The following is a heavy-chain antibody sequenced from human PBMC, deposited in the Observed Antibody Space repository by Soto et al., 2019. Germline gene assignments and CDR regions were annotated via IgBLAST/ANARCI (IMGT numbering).Heavy chain of an antibody. D-gene: IGHD3-3*01. CDR1: GFTFSSYS. J-gene: IGHJ5*02. V-gene: IGHV3-21*01. CDR3: ARDPLYDFWSGRMGTNWFDP. CDR2: ISSSSSYI. Sequence: EVQLVESGGGLVKPGGSLRLSCAASGFTFSSYSMNWVRQAPGKGLEWVSSISSSSSYIYYADSVKGRFTSSRDNAKNSLYLQMNSLRAGDRAVYYCARDPLYDFWSGRMGTNWFDPWGQGTLVTVSS.